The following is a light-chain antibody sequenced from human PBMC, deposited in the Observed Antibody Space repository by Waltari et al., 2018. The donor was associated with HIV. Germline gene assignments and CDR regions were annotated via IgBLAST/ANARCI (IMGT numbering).Light chain of an antibody. J-gene: IGLJ2*01. CDR1: RRYENYE. CDR3: GADHGSGNKFVSVL. Sequence: QPILTPPPSASASRGASVTLTGTLSRRYENYEVTCYQQRPGVGPHFVMRVGTGGIVGSKGDGIPDRFSVLGSGLTRYLTIKNVQEEDESVYHGGADHGSGNKFVSVLFGGGTKLTVL. CDR2: VGTGGIVG. V-gene: IGLV9-49*02.